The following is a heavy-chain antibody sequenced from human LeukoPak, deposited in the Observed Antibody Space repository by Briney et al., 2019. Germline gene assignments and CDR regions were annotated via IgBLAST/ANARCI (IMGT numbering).Heavy chain of an antibody. CDR2: ISAYNGNT. V-gene: IGHV1-18*01. CDR1: GYTFTSYD. D-gene: IGHD2-2*01. Sequence: ASVKVSCKASGYTFTSYDINWVRQAPGQGLEWMGWISAYNGNTNYAQKLQGRVTMTTDTSTSTAYMELRSLRSDDTAVYYCARAEYQLPYPNFDYWGQGTLVTVSS. J-gene: IGHJ4*02. CDR3: ARAEYQLPYPNFDY.